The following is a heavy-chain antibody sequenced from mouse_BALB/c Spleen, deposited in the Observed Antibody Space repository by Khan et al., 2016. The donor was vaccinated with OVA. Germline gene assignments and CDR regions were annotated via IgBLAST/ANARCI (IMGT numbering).Heavy chain of an antibody. D-gene: IGHD3-2*02. V-gene: IGHV3-2*02. CDR3: ARIQGGDFDY. CDR2: ISYSGNT. J-gene: IGHJ2*01. CDR1: GYSITSDYA. Sequence: EVQLQESGPGLVKPSLSLSLTCTVTGYSITSDYAWNWIRQFPGNKLEWMGYISYSGNTKYNPSLKSRISITRDTSKNQFFLQLNFVTIEDTATYYCARIQGGDFDYWGQGTTLTVSS.